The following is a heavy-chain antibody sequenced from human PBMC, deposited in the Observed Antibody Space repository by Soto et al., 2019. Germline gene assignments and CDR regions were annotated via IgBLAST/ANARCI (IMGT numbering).Heavy chain of an antibody. J-gene: IGHJ6*02. V-gene: IGHV3-23*01. Sequence: LRLSCAASGFTFSSYAMSWVRQAPGKGLEWVSAISGSGGSTYYADSVKGRFTISRDNSKNTLYLQMNSLRAEDTAVYYCAKDYYDSSDYYYGMDVWGQGTTVTVSS. CDR2: ISGSGGST. CDR1: GFTFSSYA. D-gene: IGHD3-22*01. CDR3: AKDYYDSSDYYYGMDV.